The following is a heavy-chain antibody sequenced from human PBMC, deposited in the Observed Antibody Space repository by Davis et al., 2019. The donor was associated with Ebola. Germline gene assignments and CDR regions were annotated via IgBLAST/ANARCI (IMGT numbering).Heavy chain of an antibody. V-gene: IGHV3-30*03. D-gene: IGHD2-15*01. CDR3: ARDASYCSGGSCYSGEYFQH. Sequence: GGSLRLSCAASGFTFSSYGMHWVRQAPGKGLEWVAVISYDGSNKYYADSVKGRFTISRDNSKNTLYLQMNSLRAEDTAVYYCARDASYCSGGSCYSGEYFQHWGQGTLVTVSS. J-gene: IGHJ1*01. CDR1: GFTFSSYG. CDR2: ISYDGSNK.